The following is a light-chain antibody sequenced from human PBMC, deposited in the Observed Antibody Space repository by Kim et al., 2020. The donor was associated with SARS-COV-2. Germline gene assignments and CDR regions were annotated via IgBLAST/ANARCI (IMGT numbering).Light chain of an antibody. CDR3: NSRDSSGNHVV. V-gene: IGLV3-19*01. J-gene: IGLJ2*01. CDR2: GRN. CDR1: SHRSNY. Sequence: ASGHTVRITCQQGSHRSNYAVWYQETPGQAPVLVVYGRNNRPSGIPDRFSGSSSGHTASLTITGPQAEDEADYYFNSRDSSGNHVVFGGGTQLTVL.